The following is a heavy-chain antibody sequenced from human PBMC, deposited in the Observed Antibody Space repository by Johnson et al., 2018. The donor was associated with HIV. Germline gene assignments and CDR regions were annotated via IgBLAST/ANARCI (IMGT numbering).Heavy chain of an antibody. CDR3: ATLGGLGSFDV. J-gene: IGHJ3*01. CDR2: LSYAGTNE. Sequence: QVQLVESGGGVVQPGRSLRLSCAASGFSFNSYAMHWVRQAPGKGLEWVAVLSYAGTNEYYADSVKGRFTISRDNSDNTLYLQMNIVTPEDTAVYYCATLGGLGSFDVWGQGTGVIVSS. D-gene: IGHD6-19*01. CDR1: GFSFNSYA. V-gene: IGHV3-30*04.